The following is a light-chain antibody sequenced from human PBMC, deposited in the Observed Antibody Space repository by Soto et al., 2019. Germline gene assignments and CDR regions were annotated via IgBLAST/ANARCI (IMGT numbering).Light chain of an antibody. Sequence: DIQMTQSPSSLSASVGDRVTITCRASQSISTYLNWYQQKLGKAPKLLIYTASILQSGVPSRFTGSASGTDFTLTISSLQPEDFATYYCQQSYSMPFTFGPGTKVDIK. CDR3: QQSYSMPFT. CDR1: QSISTY. CDR2: TAS. V-gene: IGKV1-39*01. J-gene: IGKJ3*01.